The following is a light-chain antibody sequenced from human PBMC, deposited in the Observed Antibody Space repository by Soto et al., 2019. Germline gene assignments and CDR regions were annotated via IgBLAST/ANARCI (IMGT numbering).Light chain of an antibody. CDR3: QQYDSSPRT. Sequence: EIVLTQSPGTLSLSPGERATLSCRASHSFSSNFLAWYQQKPGQAPRLLIYGASSRAPGIPDRFSGRGSGTDFTLTISRLEPEDFAVYYCQQYDSSPRTFGQGTKVDIK. V-gene: IGKV3-20*01. CDR1: HSFSSNF. CDR2: GAS. J-gene: IGKJ1*01.